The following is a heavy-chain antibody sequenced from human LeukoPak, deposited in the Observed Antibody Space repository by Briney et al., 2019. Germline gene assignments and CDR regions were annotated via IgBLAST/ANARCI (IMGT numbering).Heavy chain of an antibody. J-gene: IGHJ5*02. CDR3: ARQTTDNWFDP. CDR2: INPSDGST. V-gene: IGHV1-46*01. CDR1: GYTFTTYY. Sequence: ASVKVSCKASGYTFTTYYMHWVRQAPGQGPEWVGVINPSDGSTSYAQKFQGRVTMTRDTSISTAYMELSRLRSDDTAVYYCARQTTDNWFDPWGQGTLVTVSS. D-gene: IGHD4-17*01.